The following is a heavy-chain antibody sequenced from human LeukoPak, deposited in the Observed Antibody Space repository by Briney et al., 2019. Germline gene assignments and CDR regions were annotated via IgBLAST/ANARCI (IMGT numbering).Heavy chain of an antibody. CDR3: ARRIAAAGRFGWFDP. CDR2: IYHSGST. CDR1: GGSISSGGYS. V-gene: IGHV4-30-2*01. J-gene: IGHJ5*02. D-gene: IGHD6-13*01. Sequence: SETLSLTCAVSGGSISSGGYSWSWIRQPPGKGLEWIGYIYHSGSTYYNPSLKSRVTISVDRSKNQFSLKLSSVTAADTAVYYCARRIAAAGRFGWFDPWGQGTLVTVSS.